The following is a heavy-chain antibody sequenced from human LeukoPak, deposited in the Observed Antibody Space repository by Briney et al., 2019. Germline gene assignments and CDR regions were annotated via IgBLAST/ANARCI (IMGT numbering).Heavy chain of an antibody. CDR1: GFTFSSYW. V-gene: IGHV3-7*01. J-gene: IGHJ6*04. Sequence: PGGSLRPSCAASGFTFSSYWMSWVRQAPGKGLEWVANIKQDGSEKYYVDSVKGRFTISRGNAKNSLYLQMNSLRAEDTAVYYCARVGYDFWSGYYGMDVWGKGTTVTVSS. D-gene: IGHD3-3*01. CDR3: ARVGYDFWSGYYGMDV. CDR2: IKQDGSEK.